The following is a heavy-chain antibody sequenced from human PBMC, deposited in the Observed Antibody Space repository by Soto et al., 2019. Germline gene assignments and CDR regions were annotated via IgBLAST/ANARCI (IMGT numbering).Heavy chain of an antibody. CDR3: ARGRWLRSSFDY. CDR2: INHSGST. J-gene: IGHJ4*02. Sequence: SEILSLTCAVYGGSFSGYYWSWIRQPPGKGLEWIGEINHSGSTNCNPSLKSRVTISVDTSKNQFSLKLSSVTAADTAVYYCARGRWLRSSFDYWGQGTLVTVSS. CDR1: GGSFSGYY. D-gene: IGHD5-12*01. V-gene: IGHV4-34*01.